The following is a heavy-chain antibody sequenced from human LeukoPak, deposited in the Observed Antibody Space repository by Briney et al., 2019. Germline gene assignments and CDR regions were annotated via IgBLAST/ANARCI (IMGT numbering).Heavy chain of an antibody. CDR3: ARGRGYPYYFDY. D-gene: IGHD5-12*01. V-gene: IGHV4-31*03. J-gene: IGHJ4*02. Sequence: TQSLACTVSGGSISSGGYYWSWIRQHPGKGLEWIGYIYYSGSTYYNPSLKSRVTISVDTSKNQFSLKLSSVTAADTAVYYCARGRGYPYYFDYWGQGTLVTVSS. CDR2: IYYSGST. CDR1: GGSISSGGYY.